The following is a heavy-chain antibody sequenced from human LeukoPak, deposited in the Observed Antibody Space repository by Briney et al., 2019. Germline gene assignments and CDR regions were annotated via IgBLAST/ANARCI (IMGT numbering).Heavy chain of an antibody. CDR1: GGSISSGGYY. CDR2: IYYSGST. V-gene: IGHV4-31*03. D-gene: IGHD3-22*01. CDR3: ARGDDSSGPDAFDI. J-gene: IGHJ3*02. Sequence: PSQTLSLTCTVSGGSISSGGYYWSWIRQHPGKGLEWSGYIYYSGSTYYNPSLKSRVTISVDTSKNQFSLKLSSVTAADTAVYYRARGDDSSGPDAFDIWGQGTMVTVSS.